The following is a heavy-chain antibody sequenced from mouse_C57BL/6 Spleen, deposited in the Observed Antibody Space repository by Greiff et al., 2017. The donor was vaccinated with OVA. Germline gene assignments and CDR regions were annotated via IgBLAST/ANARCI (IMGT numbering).Heavy chain of an antibody. Sequence: EVKLQQSGPELVKPGASVKISCKASGYTFTDYYMNWVKQSHGKSLEWIGDINPNNGGTSYNQKFKGKATLTVDKSSSTAYMELRSLTSEDSAVYYCARGDQVYFDYWGQGTTLTVSS. V-gene: IGHV1-26*01. D-gene: IGHD3-3*01. CDR2: INPNNGGT. CDR1: GYTFTDYY. J-gene: IGHJ2*01. CDR3: ARGDQVYFDY.